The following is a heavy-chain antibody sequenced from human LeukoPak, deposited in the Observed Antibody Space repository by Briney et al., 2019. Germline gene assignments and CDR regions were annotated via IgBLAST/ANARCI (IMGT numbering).Heavy chain of an antibody. CDR1: GYTFTGYY. Sequence: ASVKVSCKASGYTFTGYYMHWVRQAPGQGLEWMGWINPNSGGTNYAQKFQGRVTMTRDTSISTAYMELSRLRSDDTAVYYCARADGSGSYYNEDAFDIWGQGTMVTVSS. CDR3: ARADGSGSYYNEDAFDI. D-gene: IGHD3-10*01. V-gene: IGHV1-2*02. J-gene: IGHJ3*02. CDR2: INPNSGGT.